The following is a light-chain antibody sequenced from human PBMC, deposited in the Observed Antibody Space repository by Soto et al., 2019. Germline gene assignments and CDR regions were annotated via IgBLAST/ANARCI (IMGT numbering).Light chain of an antibody. CDR3: HQYVTSPT. V-gene: IGKV3-20*01. Sequence: EIVLTQSPGTLSLSPGERATLSCRASQSLAGNYLAWYQHKPGQAPRLLISGASSRATGIPDRFSGRGSGTDFTLPISSLEPEDSAVYFCHQYVTSPTFGPGTKVDIK. J-gene: IGKJ3*01. CDR1: QSLAGNY. CDR2: GAS.